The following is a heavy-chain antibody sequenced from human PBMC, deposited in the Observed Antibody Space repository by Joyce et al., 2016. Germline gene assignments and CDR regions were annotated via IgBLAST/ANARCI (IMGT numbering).Heavy chain of an antibody. CDR3: AKVLQYFESLDY. Sequence: TSELAFSQFVMRWIRQAPGKGLEWVSTITGGVMDTYYADSVRGRFTIARDNSKNTVYLQMSSLRAEDTAVYYCAKVLQYFESLDYWGQGTLITVSS. CDR2: ITGGVMDT. CDR1: ELAFSQFV. D-gene: IGHD3-9*01. V-gene: IGHV3-23*01. J-gene: IGHJ4*02.